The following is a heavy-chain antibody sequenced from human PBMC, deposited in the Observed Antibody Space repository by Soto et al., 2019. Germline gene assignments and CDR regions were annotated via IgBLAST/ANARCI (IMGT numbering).Heavy chain of an antibody. V-gene: IGHV4-59*01. CDR2: IYYSGST. CDR1: GGSISSYY. D-gene: IGHD4-17*01. J-gene: IGHJ4*02. CDR3: ARGDYAKNFDY. Sequence: QVQLQESGPGLVKPSETLSRTCTVSGGSISSYYWSWIRQPPGKGLEGIGYIYYSGSTNYNPSLKSRVTISVDTSKNQFSLKLSSVTAADTAVYYCARGDYAKNFDYWGQGTLVTVSS.